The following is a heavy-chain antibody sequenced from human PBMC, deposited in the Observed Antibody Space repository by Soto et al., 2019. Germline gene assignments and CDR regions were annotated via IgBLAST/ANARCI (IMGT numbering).Heavy chain of an antibody. CDR3: ARSPRSIAAGGIDY. V-gene: IGHV4-4*02. CDR2: IYHGGST. Sequence: QVQLQESGPGLVKPSGTLSLTCAVSGGSISSSNLWTWVRQPPGKGLEWIGEIYHGGSTNYNPSLKSRGTRPVDKSKNQVSRRLSSVTAADTAVDYWARSPRSIAAGGIDYWGQGILVTVSS. CDR1: GGSISSSNL. D-gene: IGHD6-13*01. J-gene: IGHJ4*02.